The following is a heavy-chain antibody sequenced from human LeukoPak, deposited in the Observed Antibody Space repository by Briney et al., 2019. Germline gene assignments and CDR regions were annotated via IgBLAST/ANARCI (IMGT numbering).Heavy chain of an antibody. CDR3: AKGVSSSWRGYFDY. V-gene: IGHV3-23*01. Sequence: GGSLRLSCAASGFTFRSYVMSWVRQAPGKGLEWVPDISGTGGSTYYADSVKGRFTSSRDNSKNTLYLQMNSLKVEDTAVYYCAKGVSSSWRGYFDYWGQGTLVTVSS. D-gene: IGHD6-13*01. J-gene: IGHJ4*02. CDR2: ISGTGGST. CDR1: GFTFRSYV.